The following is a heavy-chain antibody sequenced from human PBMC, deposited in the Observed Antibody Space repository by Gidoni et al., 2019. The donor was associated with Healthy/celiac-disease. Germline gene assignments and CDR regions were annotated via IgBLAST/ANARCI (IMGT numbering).Heavy chain of an antibody. Sequence: EVQLVESGGGLVKPGGSLILSCAASGFTFSSYSMNWVRQAPGKGLEWVSSISSSSSYIYYADSVKGRFTISRDNAKNSLYLQMNSLRAEDTAVYYCARVSGRSYYYYMDVWGKGTTVTVSS. CDR3: ARVSGRSYYYYMDV. CDR2: ISSSSSYI. D-gene: IGHD3-10*01. CDR1: GFTFSSYS. J-gene: IGHJ6*03. V-gene: IGHV3-21*01.